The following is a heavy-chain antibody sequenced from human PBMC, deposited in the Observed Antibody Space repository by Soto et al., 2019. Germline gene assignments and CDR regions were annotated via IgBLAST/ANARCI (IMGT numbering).Heavy chain of an antibody. J-gene: IGHJ4*02. Sequence: QVQLVQSGAEVKKPGASVKVSCKASGYTFTSYDINWVRQATGQGLEWVGWMIPNSGNTGYAQKLQGRVXXTXNXXISTAYLELSSLRSEDTAVYYCARGRSGSYYDFDYWGQGTLVTVSS. CDR2: MIPNSGNT. D-gene: IGHD1-26*01. CDR1: GYTFTSYD. CDR3: ARGRSGSYYDFDY. V-gene: IGHV1-8*01.